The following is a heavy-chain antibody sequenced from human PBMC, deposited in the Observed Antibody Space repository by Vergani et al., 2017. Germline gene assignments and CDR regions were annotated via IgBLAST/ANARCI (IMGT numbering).Heavy chain of an antibody. J-gene: IGHJ5*02. D-gene: IGHD2-15*01. CDR2: IYPGDSDT. CDR1: GYSFTSYW. V-gene: IGHV5-51*01. CDR3: GRGVFGGGEARWFDP. Sequence: EVQLVQSGAEVKKPGESLKISCKGCGYSFTSYWIGWVRQMPGKGLEGLGIIYPGDSDTRYSPSFQGQVTISADKSISTAYLQWSRLKASDAAMYYCGRGVFGGGEARWFDPWGQGTLVTVSS.